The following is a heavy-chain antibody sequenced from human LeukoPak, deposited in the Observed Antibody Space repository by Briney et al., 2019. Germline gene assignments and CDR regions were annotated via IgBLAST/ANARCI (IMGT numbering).Heavy chain of an antibody. J-gene: IGHJ4*02. D-gene: IGHD3-22*01. CDR1: GSTLSSYA. Sequence: GASVKVSCKASGSTLSSYAISWVRQAPGQGLEWMGRIIPIFGTPNYAQKFQGRVTITTDESTSTAYMELSSLRSEDTAVYYCARDGAGLDYDSSGYVDYWGQGTLVTVSS. CDR3: ARDGAGLDYDSSGYVDY. CDR2: IIPIFGTP. V-gene: IGHV1-69*05.